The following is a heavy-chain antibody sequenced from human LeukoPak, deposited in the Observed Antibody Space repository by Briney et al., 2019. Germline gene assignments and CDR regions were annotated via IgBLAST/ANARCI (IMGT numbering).Heavy chain of an antibody. CDR1: GGSISDAAYY. CDR2: IYYSGST. J-gene: IGHJ3*02. D-gene: IGHD7-27*01. Sequence: SETLSLTCTVSGGSISDAAYYWSWIRQHPGEGLEWIGYIYYSGSTSYNPSLKSRVTISVDTSKNQFSLKLTSVTAADTAVYYCARDRLSLGAFDIWGQGTMVTVSS. V-gene: IGHV4-31*03. CDR3: ARDRLSLGAFDI.